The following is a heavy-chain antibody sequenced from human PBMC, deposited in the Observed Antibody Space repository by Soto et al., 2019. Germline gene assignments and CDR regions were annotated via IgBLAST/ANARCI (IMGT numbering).Heavy chain of an antibody. J-gene: IGHJ5*02. CDR3: ATAVSLNWFDP. V-gene: IGHV4-59*08. CDR2: IYYSGIT. CDR1: GGSISSYY. Sequence: SETLSLTCTVSGGSISSYYWSWIRQPPGKGLEWIGYIYYSGITNYNPSLKSRVTMSVGTSKNQFSLKLSSVTAADTAVYYCATAVSLNWFDPWGQGTLVTVSS.